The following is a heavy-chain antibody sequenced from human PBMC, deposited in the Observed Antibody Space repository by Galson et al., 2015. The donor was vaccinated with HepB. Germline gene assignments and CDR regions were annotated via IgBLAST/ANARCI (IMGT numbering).Heavy chain of an antibody. CDR1: GYSFSGYV. J-gene: IGHJ6*02. CDR3: ARGPYGLHV. Sequence: SVKVSCKASGYSFSGYVIAWVRQSPGQGFEWVGRISPHNGDANYAQKFQDRVTLTADTSTSTAYMELKSLRSDDTAVYYCARGPYGLHVWGQGTAIRVSS. CDR2: ISPHNGDA. V-gene: IGHV1-18*01.